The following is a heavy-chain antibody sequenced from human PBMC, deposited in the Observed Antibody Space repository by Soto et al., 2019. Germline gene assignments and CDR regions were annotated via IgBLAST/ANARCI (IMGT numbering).Heavy chain of an antibody. Sequence: GASVKVSCKASGGTFSSYAISWVRQAPGQGLEWMGGIIPIFGTANYAQKFQGRVTITADESTSTAYMELSSLRSEDTAVYYCARGYSGSYWFDYWGQGTLVTVSS. D-gene: IGHD1-26*01. CDR2: IIPIFGTA. CDR3: ARGYSGSYWFDY. CDR1: GGTFSSYA. J-gene: IGHJ4*02. V-gene: IGHV1-69*13.